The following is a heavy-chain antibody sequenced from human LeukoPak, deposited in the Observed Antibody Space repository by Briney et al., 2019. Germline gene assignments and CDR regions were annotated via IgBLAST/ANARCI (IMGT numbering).Heavy chain of an antibody. CDR3: ARVVQSKDAFDI. V-gene: IGHV1-2*02. J-gene: IGHJ3*02. CDR2: INPNSGGT. D-gene: IGHD2-2*01. Sequence: ASVKVSCKASGYTFTGYYMHWVRQAPGQGLEWMGWINPNSGGTNYAQKFQGRVTMTRDTSISTAYMELSRLRSDDTAVYYCARVVQSKDAFDIWGQGTMVTVSS. CDR1: GYTFTGYY.